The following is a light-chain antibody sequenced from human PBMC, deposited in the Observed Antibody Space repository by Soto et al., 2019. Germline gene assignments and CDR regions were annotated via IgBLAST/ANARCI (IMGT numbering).Light chain of an antibody. V-gene: IGKV2-28*01. Sequence: EIVMTQSPLSLPVTLGEPASISCKSSQSLLHSNGYNYLDWYLQKPGQSPQLLIYAGSNRASGVPDRFSGSGSGTDFTLKISRVEAEDVAVYYCMQALQAPFTFGPGTKVDIK. CDR2: AGS. CDR3: MQALQAPFT. J-gene: IGKJ3*01. CDR1: QSLLHSNGYNY.